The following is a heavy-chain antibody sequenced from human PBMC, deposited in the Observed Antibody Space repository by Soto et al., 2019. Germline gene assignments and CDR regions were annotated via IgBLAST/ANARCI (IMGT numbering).Heavy chain of an antibody. Sequence: SETLSLTCTVSGGSISSSSYYWGWIRQPPGKGLEWIGSIYYSGSTYYNPSLKSRVTISVDTSKNQFSLKLSSVTAADTAVYYCARQSDYDILTGYYTSPWFDPWGQGTLVTVSS. D-gene: IGHD3-9*01. J-gene: IGHJ5*02. V-gene: IGHV4-39*01. CDR1: GGSISSSSYY. CDR3: ARQSDYDILTGYYTSPWFDP. CDR2: IYYSGST.